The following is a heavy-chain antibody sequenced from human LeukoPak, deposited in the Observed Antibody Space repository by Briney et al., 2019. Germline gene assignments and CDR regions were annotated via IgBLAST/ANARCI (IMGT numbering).Heavy chain of an antibody. CDR2: IYSDDST. J-gene: IGHJ4*02. CDR1: GFTVSSNY. V-gene: IGHV3-53*01. D-gene: IGHD2-2*01. Sequence: GGSLRLSCAASGFTVSSNYMNWVRQAPGKGLEWVSVIYSDDSTYYADSVKGRFTISRDSSKNTLYLQMNSLRAEDTAVYYCAKIGYCSSTSCRHYYFDYWGQGTLVTVSS. CDR3: AKIGYCSSTSCRHYYFDY.